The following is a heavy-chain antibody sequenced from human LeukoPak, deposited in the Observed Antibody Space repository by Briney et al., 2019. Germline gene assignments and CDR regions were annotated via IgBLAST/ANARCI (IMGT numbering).Heavy chain of an antibody. V-gene: IGHV3-66*01. CDR3: ARVTQGIAAAAAFDI. J-gene: IGHJ3*02. D-gene: IGHD6-13*01. Sequence: GGSLRLSCAASGFTVSSNYMSWVRQAPGKGLEWVSVIYSGGSTYYADSVKGRFTISRDNSKNTLYLQMNSLRAEDTAVYYCARVTQGIAAAAAFDIWGQGTMVTVSS. CDR2: IYSGGST. CDR1: GFTVSSNY.